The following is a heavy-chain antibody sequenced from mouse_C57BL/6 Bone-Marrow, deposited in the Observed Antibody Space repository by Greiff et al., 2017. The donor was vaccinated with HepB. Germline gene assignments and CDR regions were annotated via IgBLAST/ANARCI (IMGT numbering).Heavy chain of an antibody. J-gene: IGHJ2*01. CDR3: ARGYYYGSSNYFDY. Sequence: VMLVESGAELVRPGTSVKVSCKASGYAFTNYLIEWVKQRPGQGLEWIGVINPGSGGTNYNEKFKGKATLTADKSSSTAYMQLSSLTSEDSAVYFCARGYYYGSSNYFDYWGQGTTLTVSS. CDR2: INPGSGGT. V-gene: IGHV1-54*01. D-gene: IGHD1-1*01. CDR1: GYAFTNYL.